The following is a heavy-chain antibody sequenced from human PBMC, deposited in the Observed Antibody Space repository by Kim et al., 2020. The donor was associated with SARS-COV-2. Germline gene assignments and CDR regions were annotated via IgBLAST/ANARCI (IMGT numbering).Heavy chain of an antibody. V-gene: IGHV4-30-4*01. CDR3: ARAPYCSGGTCYSNDAFDI. Sequence: SETLSLTCTVSGGSISSGDYYWSWIRQPPGKGLEWIGYIYYSGSTYYNPSLKSRVTISVDTSKNQFSLKLSSVTAADTAVYYCARAPYCSGGTCYSNDAFDIWGQGTMVTVSS. CDR2: IYYSGST. J-gene: IGHJ3*02. CDR1: GGSISSGDYY. D-gene: IGHD2-15*01.